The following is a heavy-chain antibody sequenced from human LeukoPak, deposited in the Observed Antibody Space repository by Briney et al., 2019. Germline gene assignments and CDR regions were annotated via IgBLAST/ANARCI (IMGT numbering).Heavy chain of an antibody. V-gene: IGHV3-49*04. Sequence: SLRLSSAASGFTFCDHAMSFVRQAPGKRLGWRGLIRSKAYVGTTKYAASAKGRSTISRNDSKSITYLQMHSMTTEDTAVYYGSSGPTQQRLYSGTDVWGQGNTVIVSS. CDR3: SSGPTQQRLYSGTDV. CDR2: IRSKAYVGTT. D-gene: IGHD6-25*01. J-gene: IGHJ6*02. CDR1: GFTFCDHA.